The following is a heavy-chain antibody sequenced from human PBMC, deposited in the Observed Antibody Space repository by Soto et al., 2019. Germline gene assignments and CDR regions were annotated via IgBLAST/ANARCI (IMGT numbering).Heavy chain of an antibody. CDR1: GGSFNNYV. J-gene: IGHJ3*02. CDR2: IIPNDEAA. D-gene: IGHD4-17*01. V-gene: IGHV1-69*06. CDR3: ASYWNAGTLYGAFDI. Sequence: QVQLVQSGAEVRKPGSSVKVSCEASGGSFNNYVISWLRQAPGQGLEWMGGIIPNDEAANYAQKFRGRLTITADKATNTAYMELNSLRPEDTATYYCASYWNAGTLYGAFDIWGQGTTVIVS.